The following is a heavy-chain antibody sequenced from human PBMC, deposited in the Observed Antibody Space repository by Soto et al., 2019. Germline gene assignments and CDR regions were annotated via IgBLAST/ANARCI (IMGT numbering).Heavy chain of an antibody. Sequence: ASVEVSCKASGYTFTSYAMHWVRQAPGQRLEWMGWINAGNGNTKYSQKFQGRVTITRDTSASTAYMELSSLRSEDTAVYYCARWYLSARGYYYYGMDVWGQGTTVTVSS. CDR1: GYTFTSYA. V-gene: IGHV1-3*01. J-gene: IGHJ6*02. CDR2: INAGNGNT. D-gene: IGHD2-15*01. CDR3: ARWYLSARGYYYYGMDV.